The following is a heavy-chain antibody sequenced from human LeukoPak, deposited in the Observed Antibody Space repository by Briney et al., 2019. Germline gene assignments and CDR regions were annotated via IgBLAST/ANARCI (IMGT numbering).Heavy chain of an antibody. V-gene: IGHV1-2*06. CDR2: IKPRSGGT. CDR1: RYTFTGFY. D-gene: IGHD5-12*01. Sequence: GPSVKASCKPSRYTFTGFYVDWVRPAPGQGPEWMGRIKPRSGGTNYAQKFQGRVNMTRDTSISTAFMDLSSLRSNDTAVYYWARGYDFPDYWGQGTLVTVSS. CDR3: ARGYDFPDY. J-gene: IGHJ4*02.